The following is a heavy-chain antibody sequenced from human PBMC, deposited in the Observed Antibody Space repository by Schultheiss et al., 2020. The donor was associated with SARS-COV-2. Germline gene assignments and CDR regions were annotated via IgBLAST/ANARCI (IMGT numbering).Heavy chain of an antibody. CDR3: AKGRYYGSGSPFDY. Sequence: GGSLRLSCAASGFTFSSYAMSWVRQAPGKGLEWVSAISGSGGSTYYADSVKGRFTISRDNAKNTLYLQMNSLRAEDTAVYYCAKGRYYGSGSPFDYWGQGTLVTVSS. CDR1: GFTFSSYA. J-gene: IGHJ4*02. CDR2: ISGSGGST. D-gene: IGHD3-10*01. V-gene: IGHV3-23*01.